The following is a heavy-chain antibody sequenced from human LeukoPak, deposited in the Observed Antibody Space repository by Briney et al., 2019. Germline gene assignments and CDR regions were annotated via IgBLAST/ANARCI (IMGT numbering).Heavy chain of an antibody. Sequence: PGRSLRLSCAASGFTFSSYAMRWVCQAPGKGLEWVAVISYDGSNKYYADSVKGRFTISRDNSKNTLYLQMNSLRAEDTAVYYCAREGEYYYDSSGPSDYWGQGTLVTVSS. V-gene: IGHV3-30-3*01. J-gene: IGHJ4*02. D-gene: IGHD3-22*01. CDR1: GFTFSSYA. CDR3: AREGEYYYDSSGPSDY. CDR2: ISYDGSNK.